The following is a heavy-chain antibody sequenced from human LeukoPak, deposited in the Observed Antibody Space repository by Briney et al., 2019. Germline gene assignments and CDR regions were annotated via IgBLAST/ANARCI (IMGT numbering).Heavy chain of an antibody. D-gene: IGHD3-22*01. CDR1: GFNFRTYG. Sequence: GGSLRLSCAASGFNFRTYGMTWVRQAPGKGLEWVSGITDSGGRTYYADSVKGRFTISRDNSKNTLYLQMNSLRVEDTAVYYCAKVRYSDSSGYFDSWGQGTLVTVSS. CDR3: AKVRYSDSSGYFDS. CDR2: ITDSGGRT. V-gene: IGHV3-23*01. J-gene: IGHJ4*02.